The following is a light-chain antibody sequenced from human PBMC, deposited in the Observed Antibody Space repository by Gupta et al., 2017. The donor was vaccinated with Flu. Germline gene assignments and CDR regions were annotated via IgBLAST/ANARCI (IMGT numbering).Light chain of an antibody. J-gene: IGKJ3*01. Sequence: EIVLTQSPATLSLSPGERATLSCRASQSVSSYLAWYQQKPGQAPRLLIYDASNRATGIPARFSGSGSGTDFTLTISSLEPEDFAVYYCQQRSNWPPGFGHGTKADIK. CDR1: QSVSSY. V-gene: IGKV3-11*01. CDR2: DAS. CDR3: QQRSNWPPG.